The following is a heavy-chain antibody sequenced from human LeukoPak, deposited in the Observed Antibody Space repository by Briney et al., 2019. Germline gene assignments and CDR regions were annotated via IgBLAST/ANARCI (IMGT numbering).Heavy chain of an antibody. CDR2: IDDSGNT. J-gene: IGHJ3*02. CDR1: GGSISRYY. V-gene: IGHV4-59*01. Sequence: SETLSLTCTVSGGSISRYYWSWIRRPPGKGLEWIGYIDDSGNTNYNPSLKSQVTISVDKSKNQFSLKLSVVTAADTAMYYCARSDYHNSGSHTVFDAFDIWGQGTRVTVSS. CDR3: ARSDYHNSGSHTVFDAFDI. D-gene: IGHD3-10*01.